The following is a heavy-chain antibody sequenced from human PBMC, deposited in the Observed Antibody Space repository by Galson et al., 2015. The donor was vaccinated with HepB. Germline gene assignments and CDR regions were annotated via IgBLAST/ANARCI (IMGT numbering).Heavy chain of an antibody. V-gene: IGHV3-9*01. J-gene: IGHJ3*02. D-gene: IGHD1-1*01. Sequence: SLRLSCAASGFTFDDYAMHWVRQAPGKGLEWVSGISWNSGSIGYADSVKGRFTISRDNAKNSLYLQMNSLRAEDTALYYCAKDMGNWNDVGGAFDIWGQGTMVTVSS. CDR1: GFTFDDYA. CDR3: AKDMGNWNDVGGAFDI. CDR2: ISWNSGSI.